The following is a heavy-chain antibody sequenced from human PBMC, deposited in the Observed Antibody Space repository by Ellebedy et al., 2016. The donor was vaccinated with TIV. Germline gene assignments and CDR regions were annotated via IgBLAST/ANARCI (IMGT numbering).Heavy chain of an antibody. CDR3: ARRNGSGSYYRVANVRTSLDY. Sequence: SETLSLXCGVSGVSISASNWWTWVRQSPGKGLEWIGEIYHVGSTNYNPSLKSRLIISVDKSKNQFSLKLSSVTAADTATYYCARRNGSGSYYRVANVRTSLDYWGQGMLVTVSS. CDR2: IYHVGST. V-gene: IGHV4-4*02. J-gene: IGHJ4*02. CDR1: GVSISASNW. D-gene: IGHD3-10*01.